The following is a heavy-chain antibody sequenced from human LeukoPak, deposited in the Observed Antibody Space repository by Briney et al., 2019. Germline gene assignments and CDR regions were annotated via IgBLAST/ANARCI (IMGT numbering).Heavy chain of an antibody. CDR1: GGAFSSYA. D-gene: IGHD2-15*01. J-gene: IGHJ4*02. CDR3: ARETCSGGSCYSGFDY. Sequence: SVKVSCKASGGAFSSYAISWVRQAPGQGLEWMGGIIPIFGTANYAQKFQGRVTITADESTSTAYMELSSLRSEDTAVYYCARETCSGGSCYSGFDYWGQGTLVTVSS. V-gene: IGHV1-69*13. CDR2: IIPIFGTA.